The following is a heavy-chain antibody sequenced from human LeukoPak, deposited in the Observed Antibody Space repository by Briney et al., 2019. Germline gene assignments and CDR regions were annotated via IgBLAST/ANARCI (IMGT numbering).Heavy chain of an antibody. CDR3: ARAGLGYYDSSGCYYAQCPDY. V-gene: IGHV3-7*01. J-gene: IGHJ4*02. D-gene: IGHD3-22*01. Sequence: PGGSLRLSCVASGFPFSSYWMTWVRQAPGKGLEWVANIKQDGSKKSYVDSVRGRFTISRDNAKNSLYLQMNSLRAEDTAVYYCARAGLGYYDSSGCYYAQCPDYWGQGTLVTVSS. CDR1: GFPFSSYW. CDR2: IKQDGSKK.